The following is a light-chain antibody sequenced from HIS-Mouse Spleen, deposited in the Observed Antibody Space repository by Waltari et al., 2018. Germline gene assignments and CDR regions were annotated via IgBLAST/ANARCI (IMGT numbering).Light chain of an antibody. CDR1: QGVSSW. J-gene: IGKJ1*01. V-gene: IGKV1-5*03. CDR2: KAS. CDR3: QQYNSYSRT. Sequence: DIQMTQSPSTLSASVGDRVTITCRASQGVSSWLAWYQQKPGKAPKLLIYKASSLESWVPSRFSGSGSGTEFTLTISSLQPDDFATYYCQQYNSYSRTFGQGTKVEIK.